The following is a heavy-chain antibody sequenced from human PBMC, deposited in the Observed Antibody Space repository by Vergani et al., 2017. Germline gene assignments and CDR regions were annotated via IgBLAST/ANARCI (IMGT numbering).Heavy chain of an antibody. CDR1: GFTFSSYS. Sequence: EVQLVESGGGLVKPGGSLRLSCAASGFTFSSYSMNWVRQAPGKGLEWVSSISSSRSYIYYADSVKGRFTISRDNAKNSLYLQMNSLRAEDTAVYYCARGGVGAITGNAFDIWGQGTMVTVSS. J-gene: IGHJ3*02. CDR2: ISSSRSYI. CDR3: ARGGVGAITGNAFDI. V-gene: IGHV3-21*01. D-gene: IGHD1-26*01.